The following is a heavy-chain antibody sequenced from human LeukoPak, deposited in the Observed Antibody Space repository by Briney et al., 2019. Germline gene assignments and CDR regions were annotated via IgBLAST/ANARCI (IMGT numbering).Heavy chain of an antibody. CDR2: IKQDGGES. V-gene: IGHV3-7*03. CDR1: GFTFSSYW. D-gene: IGHD3-22*01. J-gene: IGHJ4*02. CDR3: ARSADSSGYFREIPLYYFDY. Sequence: GGSLRLSCAASGFTFSSYWMTWVRQAPGKGLEWVANIKQDGGESYYVDSVKGRFTISRDNAKNSLYLQINSLRAEDTAVYYCARSADSSGYFREIPLYYFDYWGQGTLVTASS.